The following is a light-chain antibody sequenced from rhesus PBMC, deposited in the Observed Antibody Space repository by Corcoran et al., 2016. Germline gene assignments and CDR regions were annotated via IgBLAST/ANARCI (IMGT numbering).Light chain of an antibody. CDR3: QQYDDLPRT. V-gene: IGKV1-19*01. CDR1: QGISSW. J-gene: IGKJ3*01. Sequence: DIQMTQSPSSLSASVGDKVNITCHASQGISSWLAWYQQKPGKAPKPQIYAASSLQSGVPSRFSGSGSGTDYTLTLSSLQPEDFATDYFQQYDDLPRTFVPGTKLDIK. CDR2: AAS.